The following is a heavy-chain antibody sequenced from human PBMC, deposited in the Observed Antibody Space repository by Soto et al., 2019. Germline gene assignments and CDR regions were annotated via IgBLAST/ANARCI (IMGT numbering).Heavy chain of an antibody. Sequence: PGESLKLSCTGSGYRFTSYWICWVSQIPGKGLEWMGLIYPGDSHTRYSPSFRGQVAVSAVKSICTAYLQWSSLKASDTAMYYCARHVRDTAMGEYYYYYYGMDVWGQGTTVTVSS. CDR1: GYRFTSYW. V-gene: IGHV5-51*01. CDR3: ARHVRDTAMGEYYYYYYGMDV. CDR2: IYPGDSHT. D-gene: IGHD5-18*01. J-gene: IGHJ6*02.